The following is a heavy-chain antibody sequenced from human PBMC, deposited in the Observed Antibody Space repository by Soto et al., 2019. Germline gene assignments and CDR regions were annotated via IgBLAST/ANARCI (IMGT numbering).Heavy chain of an antibody. D-gene: IGHD6-19*01. J-gene: IGHJ4*02. V-gene: IGHV1-46*01. CDR3: ALPKNTLGWYNF. Sequence: ASVKVSCKTSGYTFTNYHVHWVRQAPGQGLEWMGAINPNGGSTTYAQHLQGRVTMTGDSSTSTVYMEMGSLRSDDSAVYYCALPKNTLGWYNFWGQGTLVTVSS. CDR2: INPNGGST. CDR1: GYTFTNYH.